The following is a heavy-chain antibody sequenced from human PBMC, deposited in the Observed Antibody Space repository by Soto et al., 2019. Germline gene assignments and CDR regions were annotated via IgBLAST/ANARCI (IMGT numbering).Heavy chain of an antibody. Sequence: TLSLTCTVSGGSISSGGYYWSWIRQHPGKGLEWIGYIYYSGSTYYNPSLKSRVTISVDTSKNQFSLKLSSVTAADTAVYYCARDNGESYCSSTSCYTEGYGMDVWGQGTTVTVSS. CDR2: IYYSGST. CDR1: GGSISSGGYY. V-gene: IGHV4-31*03. D-gene: IGHD2-2*02. J-gene: IGHJ6*02. CDR3: ARDNGESYCSSTSCYTEGYGMDV.